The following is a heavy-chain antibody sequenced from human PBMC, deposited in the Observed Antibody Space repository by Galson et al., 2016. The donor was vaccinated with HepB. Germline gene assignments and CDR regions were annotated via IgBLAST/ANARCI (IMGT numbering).Heavy chain of an antibody. CDR1: GFTLSSYS. CDR3: ARDHRGRWLTDYYYYSGLDV. CDR2: ISSSSTYI. Sequence: SLRLSCAASGFTLSSYSLNWVRQAPGKGLEWVSSISSSSTYIYYADSVKGRFTISRDNAKNSLHLQMNSLRAEDTAVYYCARDHRGRWLTDYYYYSGLDVWGQGTTVTVSS. V-gene: IGHV3-21*01. J-gene: IGHJ6*02. D-gene: IGHD6-19*01.